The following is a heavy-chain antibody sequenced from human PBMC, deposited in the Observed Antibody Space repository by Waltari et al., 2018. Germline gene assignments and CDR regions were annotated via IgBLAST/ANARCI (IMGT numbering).Heavy chain of an antibody. Sequence: QVQLVQSGAEVKKPGASVKVSCKASGYTFTSYDINWVRQATGQGLEWMGWLNPNSGNTGYAKKFQGRVTITRNTSISTAYMELSSLRSEDTAVYYCARRYYDSSGYYYFDYWGQGTLVTVSS. D-gene: IGHD3-22*01. J-gene: IGHJ4*02. CDR2: LNPNSGNT. V-gene: IGHV1-8*03. CDR3: ARRYYDSSGYYYFDY. CDR1: GYTFTSYD.